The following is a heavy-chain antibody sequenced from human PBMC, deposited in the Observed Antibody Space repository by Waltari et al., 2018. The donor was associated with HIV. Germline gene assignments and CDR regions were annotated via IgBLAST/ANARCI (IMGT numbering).Heavy chain of an antibody. J-gene: IGHJ4*02. CDR3: AREDMITFGGVIAKIFDY. CDR1: GYTFTSYY. V-gene: IGHV1-46*01. Sequence: QVQLVQSGAEVKKPGASVKVSCKASGYTFTSYYMHWVRQAPGQGLEWMGIINPSGGSTSYAQKFQGRVTMTRDTSTSTVYMELSSLRSEDTAVYYCAREDMITFGGVIAKIFDYWGQGTLVTVSS. D-gene: IGHD3-16*02. CDR2: INPSGGST.